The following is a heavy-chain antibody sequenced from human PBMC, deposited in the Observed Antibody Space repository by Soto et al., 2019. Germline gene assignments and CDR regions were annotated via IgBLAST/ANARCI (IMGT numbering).Heavy chain of an antibody. CDR2: INHSGST. CDR3: ARVLRYNWNYVRCDP. J-gene: IGHJ5*02. V-gene: IGHV4-34*01. Sequence: PSETLSLTCAVYGGSFSGYYWSWIRQPPGKGLEWIGEINHSGSTNYNPSLKSRVTISVDTSKNQFSLKLSSVTAADTAVYDCARVLRYNWNYVRCDPGGQGTQVT. CDR1: GGSFSGYY. D-gene: IGHD1-7*01.